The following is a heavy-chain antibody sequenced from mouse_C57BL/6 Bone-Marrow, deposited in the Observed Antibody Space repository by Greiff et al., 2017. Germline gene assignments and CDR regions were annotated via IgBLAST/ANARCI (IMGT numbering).Heavy chain of an antibody. CDR1: GYTFTNYW. CDR3: ARDWACDY. Sequence: VKLMESGAELVRPGTSVKMSCKASGYTFTNYWIGWAKQRPGHGLEWIGDIYPGGGYTNYNEKFKGKATLTADKSSSTAYMQFSSLTSEDSAIYYCARDWACDYWGQGTTLTVSS. D-gene: IGHD4-1*01. J-gene: IGHJ2*01. V-gene: IGHV1-63*01. CDR2: IYPGGGYT.